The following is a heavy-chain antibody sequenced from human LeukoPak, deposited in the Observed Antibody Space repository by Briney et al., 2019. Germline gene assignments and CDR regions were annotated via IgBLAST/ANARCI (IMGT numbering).Heavy chain of an antibody. CDR3: ARALQNFDWFPGGGTFDY. J-gene: IGHJ4*02. CDR1: GFSFSSYG. CDR2: IRYDGSNK. V-gene: IGHV3-30*02. Sequence: GGSLRLSCAASGFSFSSYGMHWVRQAPGKGLEWVAFIRYDGSNKYYADSVKGRFTISRDNSKNTLYLQMNSLRAEDTAVYYCARALQNFDWFPGGGTFDYWGQGTLVTVSS. D-gene: IGHD3-9*01.